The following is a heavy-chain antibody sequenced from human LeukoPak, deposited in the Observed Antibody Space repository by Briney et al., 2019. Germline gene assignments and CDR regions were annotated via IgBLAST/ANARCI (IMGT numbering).Heavy chain of an antibody. CDR2: IYSGSST. V-gene: IGHV3-53*01. D-gene: IGHD6-19*01. Sequence: GGSLRLSCAASGFTVSSNYMSWVRQAPGKGLEWLAVIYSGSSTYYADSVKGRFTISRDNSKNTLYLQMNSLRAEDTAVYYCARDRSSGWYVYDYWGQGTLVTVPS. CDR1: GFTVSSNY. CDR3: ARDRSSGWYVYDY. J-gene: IGHJ4*02.